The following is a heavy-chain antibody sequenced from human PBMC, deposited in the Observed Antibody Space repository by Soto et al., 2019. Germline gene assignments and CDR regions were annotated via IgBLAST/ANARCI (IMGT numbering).Heavy chain of an antibody. V-gene: IGHV3-48*01. CDR2: ISSTSATV. CDR3: ARDYFGSGSSLGVLSKYHFDS. CDR1: GFTFSSYS. J-gene: IGHJ4*02. D-gene: IGHD3-10*01. Sequence: GGSLRLSCVASGFTFSSYSMNWVRQAPGKGLEWVSYISSTSATVYYADSVKGRFTISRDNAKNSLYLQMNSLRAEDTALYYCARDYFGSGSSLGVLSKYHFDSWGQGTLVTVSS.